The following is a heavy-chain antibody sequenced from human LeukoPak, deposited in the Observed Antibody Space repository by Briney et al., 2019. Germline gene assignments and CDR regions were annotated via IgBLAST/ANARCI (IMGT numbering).Heavy chain of an antibody. CDR2: IYYSGST. Sequence: PSETLSLTCTVSGGSISSYYWSWIRQPPGKGLGWIGYIYYSGSTNYNPSLKSRVTISVDTSKNQFSLKLSSVTAADTAVYYCARGERYYDTPFDYWGQGTLVTVSS. D-gene: IGHD3-22*01. V-gene: IGHV4-59*01. CDR1: GGSISSYY. CDR3: ARGERYYDTPFDY. J-gene: IGHJ4*02.